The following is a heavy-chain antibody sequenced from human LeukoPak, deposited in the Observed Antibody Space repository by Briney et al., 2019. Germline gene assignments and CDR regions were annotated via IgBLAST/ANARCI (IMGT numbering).Heavy chain of an antibody. V-gene: IGHV3-48*02. CDR2: ISISSSTI. D-gene: IGHD3-3*01. CDR1: GFTFSSYS. CDR3: ARVTVQTPYDFWSGSELH. Sequence: GGSLRLSCAASGFTFSSYSMNGVRQAPGKGLEWGSYISISSSTIYYADSVKGRFTISRDNAKNSLYLQMNSLRDQDTAVYYRARVTVQTPYDFWSGSELHWRQGTLVTVSS. J-gene: IGHJ4*02.